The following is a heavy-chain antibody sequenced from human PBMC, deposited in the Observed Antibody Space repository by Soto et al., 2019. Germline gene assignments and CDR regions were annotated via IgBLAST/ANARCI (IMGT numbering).Heavy chain of an antibody. CDR1: GGTFSSYT. V-gene: IGHV1-69*02. D-gene: IGHD3-16*01. CDR2: IIPILGIA. Sequence: QVQLVQSGAEVKKPGSSVKVSCKASGGTFSSYTISWVRQAPGQGLEWMGRIIPILGIANYAQKFQGRVTITGDKSTSTAYMELSSLRSEDTAVYYCARLPYERDYYYYYMDVWGKGTTVTVSS. CDR3: ARLPYERDYYYYYMDV. J-gene: IGHJ6*03.